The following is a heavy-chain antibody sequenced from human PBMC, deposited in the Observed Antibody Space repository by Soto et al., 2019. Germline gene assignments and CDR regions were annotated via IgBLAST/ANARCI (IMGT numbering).Heavy chain of an antibody. Sequence: QVQLVESGGGVVQPGRSLRLSCAASGFTFSVYGMHWVRQAPGKGLEWVALVSYDGSIKYYADSVKGRFTISRDNSKNTLYLQMNSLRFEYTAVYYCAKDGSHLAVAGTSPTSYFYGLAVWGQGTTVTVSS. J-gene: IGHJ6*02. CDR2: VSYDGSIK. D-gene: IGHD6-19*01. V-gene: IGHV3-30*18. CDR3: AKDGSHLAVAGTSPTSYFYGLAV. CDR1: GFTFSVYG.